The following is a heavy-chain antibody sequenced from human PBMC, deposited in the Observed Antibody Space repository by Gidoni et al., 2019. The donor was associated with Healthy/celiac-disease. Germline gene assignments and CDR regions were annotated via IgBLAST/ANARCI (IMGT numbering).Heavy chain of an antibody. V-gene: IGHV4-34*01. CDR2: INHSGST. CDR3: ARGLLENYGDYDWFDP. CDR1: GGSSSGYY. J-gene: IGHJ5*02. D-gene: IGHD4-17*01. Sequence: QVQLQQWGAGLLKPSETLSLTCAVYGGSSSGYYWSWIRQPPGKGLEWIGEINHSGSTNYNPSLKSRVTISVDTSKNQFSLKLSSVTAADTAVYYCARGLLENYGDYDWFDPWGQGTLVTVSS.